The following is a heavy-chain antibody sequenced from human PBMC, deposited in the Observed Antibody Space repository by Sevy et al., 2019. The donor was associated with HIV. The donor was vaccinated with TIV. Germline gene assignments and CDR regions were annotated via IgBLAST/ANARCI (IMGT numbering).Heavy chain of an antibody. J-gene: IGHJ3*02. Sequence: GGSLRLSCAASGFTFSSYAMSWVRQAPGKGLEWVSAISGSGGSTYYADSMKGRFTISRDNSKNTRYLQMNSLRAEDTAVYYCAKDKGAGDAFDIWGQGTMVTVSS. D-gene: IGHD3-10*01. CDR2: ISGSGGST. CDR3: AKDKGAGDAFDI. CDR1: GFTFSSYA. V-gene: IGHV3-23*01.